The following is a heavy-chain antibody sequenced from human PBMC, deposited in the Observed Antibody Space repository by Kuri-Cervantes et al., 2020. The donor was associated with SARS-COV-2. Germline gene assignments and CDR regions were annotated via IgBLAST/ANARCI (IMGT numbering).Heavy chain of an antibody. Sequence: GESLKISCTASGFTFINAWMTWVRQAPGKGLEWVSYISSDSSHTNNAESVKGRFTISRDNAKNSLYLQMNSLRAEDTAVYYCARGGSMIVVRRYFDYWGQGTLVTVSS. CDR3: ARGGSMIVVRRYFDY. CDR2: ISSDSSHT. D-gene: IGHD3-22*01. V-gene: IGHV3-11*06. J-gene: IGHJ4*02. CDR1: GFTFINAW.